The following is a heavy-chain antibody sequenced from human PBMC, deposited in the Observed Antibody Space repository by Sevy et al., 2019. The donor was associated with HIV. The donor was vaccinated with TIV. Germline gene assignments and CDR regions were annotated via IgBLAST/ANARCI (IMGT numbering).Heavy chain of an antibody. CDR3: AKGIGYSNGWYSWFDS. Sequence: GGSLRLSCVASGFTLDDYAMHWVRQAPGKGPECVSGSSWNSGSIGYAESVKGRFTISRDNAKNSLYLQMNSLRVEDTALYYCAKGIGYSNGWYSWFDSWGQGTLVTVSS. J-gene: IGHJ5*01. CDR1: GFTLDDYA. CDR2: SSWNSGSI. D-gene: IGHD6-19*01. V-gene: IGHV3-9*01.